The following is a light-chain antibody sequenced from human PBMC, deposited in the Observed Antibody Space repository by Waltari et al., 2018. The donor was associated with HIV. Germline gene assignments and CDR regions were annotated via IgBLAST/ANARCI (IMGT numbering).Light chain of an antibody. CDR3: SSYTSSSTLWM. V-gene: IGLV2-18*02. J-gene: IGLJ3*02. CDR2: EVN. Sequence: QSALTQPPSVTGSPGQSVTIPCTGPHRHVGSFNRTSWYPLPPGTAPKLMIYEVNNRPSGVPDRFSGSKSGNTASLTISGLQAEDEADYYCSSYTSSSTLWMFGGGTKLTVL. CDR1: HRHVGSFNR.